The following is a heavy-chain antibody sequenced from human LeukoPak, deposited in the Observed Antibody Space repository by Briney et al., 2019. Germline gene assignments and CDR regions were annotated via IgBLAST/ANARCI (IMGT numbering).Heavy chain of an antibody. CDR1: GGTFSSYT. Sequence: ASVKVSCKASGGTFSSYTISWVRQAPGQGLEWMGRIIPILGIANYAQKFQGRVTITAGKSTSTAYMELSSLRSEDTAVYYCARDRYGDYSNWFDPWGQGTLVTVSS. D-gene: IGHD4-17*01. CDR3: ARDRYGDYSNWFDP. J-gene: IGHJ5*02. CDR2: IIPILGIA. V-gene: IGHV1-69*04.